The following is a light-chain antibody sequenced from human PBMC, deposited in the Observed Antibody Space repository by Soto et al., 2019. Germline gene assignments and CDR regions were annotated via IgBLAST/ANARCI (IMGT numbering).Light chain of an antibody. J-gene: IGKJ2*01. V-gene: IGKV3-20*01. CDR3: QRNS. Sequence: EIVLTQSPGTLSLSPGERATLSCRASQSISTNSLAWYQHKPGQAPRLVIYATSTRATGIPDRFSGSGSGTDFTLTISRLEPEDFAVYYCQRNSFGQGTRLEFK. CDR1: QSISTNS. CDR2: ATS.